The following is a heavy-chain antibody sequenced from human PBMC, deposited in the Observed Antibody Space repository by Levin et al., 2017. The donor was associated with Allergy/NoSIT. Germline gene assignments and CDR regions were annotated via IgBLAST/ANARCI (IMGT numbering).Heavy chain of an antibody. CDR1: AGSINGYY. CDR3: ARYFCAADDICHYFEY. J-gene: IGHJ4*02. Sequence: SQTLSLTCTVSAGSINGYYWSWIRQPPGKGLEWIGYIHSSGTTHNNPSLNSRVTFSVDTSTNQFSLTLTSVTAADTAMYYCARYFCAADDICHYFEYWGQGIMVTVSS. D-gene: IGHD2-21*01. V-gene: IGHV4-59*01. CDR2: IHSSGTT.